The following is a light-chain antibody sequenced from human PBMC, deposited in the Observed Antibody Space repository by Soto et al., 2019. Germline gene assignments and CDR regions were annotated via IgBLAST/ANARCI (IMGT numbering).Light chain of an antibody. J-gene: IGLJ1*01. Sequence: SSLTRPPSACGSPGQSATISCTGTSSDVCAYDYVSWYQQHPGKAPKLMIYEINKRPSGVPDRFSGSKSGNTDSLTVSGLQAEDEVDYYCSSFAGSNNFPYVFGTGTKVTV. V-gene: IGLV2-8*01. CDR1: SSDVCAYDY. CDR3: SSFAGSNNFPYV. CDR2: EIN.